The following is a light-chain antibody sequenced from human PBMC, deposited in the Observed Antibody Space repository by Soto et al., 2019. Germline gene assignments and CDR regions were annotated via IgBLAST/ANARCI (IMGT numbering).Light chain of an antibody. V-gene: IGKV3-11*01. CDR2: DSS. Sequence: EIVLTQSPATLPLSPGERATLSCRVSQSVGTYFAWYQQTRGQAPRLLIYDSSNRATGIPARFSGSGSGTDLTLTIGSLELEDFAVDYCQERSDWPSTFGGGTKVEIK. J-gene: IGKJ4*01. CDR3: QERSDWPST. CDR1: QSVGTY.